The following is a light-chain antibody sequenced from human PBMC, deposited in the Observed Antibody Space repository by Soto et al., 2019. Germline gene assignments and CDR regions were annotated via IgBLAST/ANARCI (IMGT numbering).Light chain of an antibody. CDR2: GAS. J-gene: IGKJ4*01. V-gene: IGKV3-20*01. CDR1: QGVSSRY. CDR3: QQYGSSPLT. Sequence: EIVLTQSPCTLSLSPGERAALSCRASQGVSSRYLAWYQQKPGQAPRLLIYGASSKATGIPDRFSGSGSGTDFTLTISRLEPEDFAVYYCQQYGSSPLTFGGGTTVEIK.